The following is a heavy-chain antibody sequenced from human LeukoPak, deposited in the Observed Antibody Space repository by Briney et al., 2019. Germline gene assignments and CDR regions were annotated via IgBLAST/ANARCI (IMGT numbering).Heavy chain of an antibody. CDR1: GYTFTSYA. D-gene: IGHD3-22*01. CDR2: INTNTGNP. J-gene: IGHJ4*02. CDR3: ARVIGYYDSSGYYYGGGGYYFDY. Sequence: ASVKVSCKASGYTFTSYAMNWVRQAPGQGLEWMGWINTNTGNPTYAQGFTGRFVFSLDTSVSTAYLQISSLKAEDTAVYYCARVIGYYDSSGYYYGGGGYYFDYWGQGTLVTVSS. V-gene: IGHV7-4-1*02.